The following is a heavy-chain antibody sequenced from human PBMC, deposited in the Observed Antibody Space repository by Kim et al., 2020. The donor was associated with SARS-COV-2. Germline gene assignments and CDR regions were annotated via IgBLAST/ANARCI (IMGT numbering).Heavy chain of an antibody. CDR2: A. J-gene: IGHJ6*02. CDR3: ARGTSNYGMDV. Sequence: ANDPQKFQGRVTSTADESTSTAYMELSSRRSEDTAVYYCARGTSNYGMDVWGQGTTVTVSS. V-gene: IGHV1-69*01.